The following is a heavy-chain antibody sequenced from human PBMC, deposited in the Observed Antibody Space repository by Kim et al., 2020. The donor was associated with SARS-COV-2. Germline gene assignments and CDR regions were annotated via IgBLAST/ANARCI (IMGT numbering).Heavy chain of an antibody. D-gene: IGHD1-26*01. CDR2: ISYDGSNK. CDR3: ARGGEELLTVSLYDAFD. J-gene: IGHJ3*02. CDR1: GFTFSSYA. V-gene: IGHV3-30*04. Sequence: GGSLRLSCAASGFTFSSYAMHWVRQAPGKGLEWVAVISYDGSNKYYADSVKGRFTISRDNSKNTLYLQMNSLRAEDTAVYYCARGGEELLTVSLYDAFD.